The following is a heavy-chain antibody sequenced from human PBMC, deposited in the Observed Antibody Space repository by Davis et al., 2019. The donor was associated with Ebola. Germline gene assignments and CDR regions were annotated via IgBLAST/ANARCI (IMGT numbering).Heavy chain of an antibody. J-gene: IGHJ5*02. CDR3: ASGYSSSWFDP. V-gene: IGHV4-34*01. CDR1: GGSLSGHY. Sequence: GSLRLSCDVSGGSLSGHYWSWIRQPPGKGLEWIGEINHSGSTDYNPSLQSRVTISVDTSKNQFSLKLSSVTAADTAVYNCASGYSSSWFDPWGQGTLVTVSS. CDR2: INHSGST. D-gene: IGHD6-13*01.